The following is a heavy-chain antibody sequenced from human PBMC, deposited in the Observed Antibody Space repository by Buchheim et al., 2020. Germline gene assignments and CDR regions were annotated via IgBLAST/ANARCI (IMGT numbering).Heavy chain of an antibody. Sequence: QVQLQESGPGLVKPSQTLSLTCTVSGGSISSGGYYWSWIRQHPGKGLEWIGYIYYSGSTYYNPSLKSRVTISVDTFKNQFSLKLSSVTAADTAVYYCARGRQYIVVVPAAIVSWFDPWGQGTL. CDR3: ARGRQYIVVVPAAIVSWFDP. J-gene: IGHJ5*02. CDR2: IYYSGST. V-gene: IGHV4-31*03. CDR1: GGSISSGGYY. D-gene: IGHD2-2*01.